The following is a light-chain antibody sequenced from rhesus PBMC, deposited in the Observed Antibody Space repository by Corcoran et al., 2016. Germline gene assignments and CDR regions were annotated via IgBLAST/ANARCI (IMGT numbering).Light chain of an antibody. CDR2: YDD. J-gene: IGLJ1*01. CDR1: SSNIGSNS. CDR3: AAWDDGLSGYI. Sequence: QSVLTQPPSASEAARKSVSISCSGSSSNIGSNSVSWYQQLPGTAPKLLIYYDDRRASGVAYRFSGSKSGTSASLAITGLQTEDEADYYCAAWDDGLSGYIFGAGTRLTVL. V-gene: IGLV1-60*01.